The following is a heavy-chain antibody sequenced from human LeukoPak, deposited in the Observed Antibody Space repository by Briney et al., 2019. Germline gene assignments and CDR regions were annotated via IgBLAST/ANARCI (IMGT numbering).Heavy chain of an antibody. CDR1: GFTFSDYY. Sequence: MTGGSLRLSCAASGFTFSDYYMSWIRQAPGKGLEWVSYISSSGSTIYYADSVKGRFTISRDNAKNSLYLQVNSLTAEDTAVYYCAREGDCTNGVCYNYFDYWGQGTLVTVSS. CDR3: AREGDCTNGVCYNYFDY. V-gene: IGHV3-11*01. CDR2: ISSSGSTI. D-gene: IGHD2-8*01. J-gene: IGHJ4*02.